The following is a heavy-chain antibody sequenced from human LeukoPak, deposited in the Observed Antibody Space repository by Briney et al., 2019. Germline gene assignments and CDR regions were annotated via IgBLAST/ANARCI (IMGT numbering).Heavy chain of an antibody. CDR3: ARDPFGVYDSSGYYTYYFDY. CDR1: GGSFSGYY. Sequence: SETLSLTCAVYGGSFSGYYWSWIRQPPGKGLEWIGEINHSGSTNYNPSLKSRVTISVDTSKNQFSLKLSSVTAADTAVYYCARDPFGVYDSSGYYTYYFDYWGQGTLVTVSS. J-gene: IGHJ4*02. D-gene: IGHD3-22*01. V-gene: IGHV4-34*01. CDR2: INHSGST.